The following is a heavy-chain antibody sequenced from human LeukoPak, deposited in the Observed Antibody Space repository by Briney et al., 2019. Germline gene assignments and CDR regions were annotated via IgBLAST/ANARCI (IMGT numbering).Heavy chain of an antibody. J-gene: IGHJ3*02. Sequence: ASVKVSCKASGYTFTAYYMHWVRQAPGQGLEWMGWINPNTGGTDYAQRFQGRVTMTRDTSISTAYMELRSLRSDDTAVYYCARVADSSSWYEDRRLLSAFDIWGQGTMVTVSS. D-gene: IGHD6-13*01. CDR1: GYTFTAYY. CDR2: INPNTGGT. V-gene: IGHV1-2*02. CDR3: ARVADSSSWYEDRRLLSAFDI.